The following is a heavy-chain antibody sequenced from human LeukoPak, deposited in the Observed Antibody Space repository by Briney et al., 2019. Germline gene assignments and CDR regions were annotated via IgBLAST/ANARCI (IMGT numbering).Heavy chain of an antibody. D-gene: IGHD2-15*01. V-gene: IGHV1-2*02. J-gene: IGHJ5*02. Sequence: GASVKVSCKASGYTFTGYYMHWVRQAPGQGLEWMGWINPNSGGTNYAQKFQGRVTMTRDTSISTAYMELSRLRSDDTAVYYCARGGKVVAATPRKGLNGSWFDPWGQGTLVTVSS. CDR1: GYTFTGYY. CDR3: ARGGKVVAATPRKGLNGSWFDP. CDR2: INPNSGGT.